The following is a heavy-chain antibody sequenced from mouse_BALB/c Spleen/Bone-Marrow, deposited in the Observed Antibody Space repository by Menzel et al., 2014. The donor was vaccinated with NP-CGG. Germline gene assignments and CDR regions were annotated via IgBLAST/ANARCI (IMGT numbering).Heavy chain of an antibody. Sequence: EVQRVESGGGLVQPGGSLRLSCTTSGFTFIDHYMSWVRQPPGKALEWLGFIRNKAYGYTTEYSASVKGRFTISRDNSQSILVLQMNTLRAEDSATYFCARFPIDYWGQGTSVTVSS. V-gene: IGHV7-3*02. J-gene: IGHJ4*01. CDR1: GFTFIDHY. CDR2: IRNKAYGYTT. CDR3: ARFPIDY.